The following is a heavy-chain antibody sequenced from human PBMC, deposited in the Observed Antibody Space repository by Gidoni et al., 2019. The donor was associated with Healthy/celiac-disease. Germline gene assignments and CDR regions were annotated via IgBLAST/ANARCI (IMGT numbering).Heavy chain of an antibody. Sequence: EVQLLESGGGLVQPGGSLRLSCAASGFTFSSYAMSWVRQAPGKGLEWVSAISGSGGTTYSADSVKGRFTISRDNSKNTLYLQMNSLRAEDTAVYYCAMDSSGYGGYYYYYGMDVWGQGTTVTVS. CDR2: ISGSGGTT. J-gene: IGHJ6*02. CDR3: AMDSSGYGGYYYYYGMDV. V-gene: IGHV3-23*01. CDR1: GFTFSSYA. D-gene: IGHD3-22*01.